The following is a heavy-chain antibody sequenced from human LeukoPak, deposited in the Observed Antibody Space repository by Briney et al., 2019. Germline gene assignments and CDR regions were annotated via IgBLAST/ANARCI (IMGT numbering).Heavy chain of an antibody. Sequence: ASVKVSCKASGYTFTSYAMHWVRQAPGQRLEWMGWINAGNGNTKYSQKFQGRVTITRDTSASTAYMELSSLRSEDTAVYYCAREVKLEFGFDYWGQGTLVTVSS. CDR1: GYTFTSYA. D-gene: IGHD3-16*01. CDR2: INAGNGNT. J-gene: IGHJ4*02. V-gene: IGHV1-3*01. CDR3: AREVKLEFGFDY.